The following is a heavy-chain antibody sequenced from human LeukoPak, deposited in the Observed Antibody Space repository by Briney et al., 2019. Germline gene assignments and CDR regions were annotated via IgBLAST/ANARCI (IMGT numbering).Heavy chain of an antibody. CDR1: GGSISSYY. CDR2: IYYSGST. V-gene: IGHV4-59*12. Sequence: SETLSLTCTVSGGSISSYYWSWIRQPPGKGLEWIGYIYYSGSTNYNPSLKSRVTISVDTSKNQFSLKLSSVTAADTAVYYCARVPRYSSSWYGKEYYYYGMDVWGQGTTVTVSS. D-gene: IGHD6-13*01. J-gene: IGHJ6*02. CDR3: ARVPRYSSSWYGKEYYYYGMDV.